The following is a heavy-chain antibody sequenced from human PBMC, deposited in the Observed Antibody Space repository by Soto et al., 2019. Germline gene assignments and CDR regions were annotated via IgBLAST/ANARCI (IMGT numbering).Heavy chain of an antibody. CDR2: IYYSGST. J-gene: IGHJ3*02. Sequence: QLQLQESGPGLVKPSETLSLTCTVSGGSISSSSYYWGWIRQPPGKGLEWIGSIYYSGSTYYNPSLKSRVTISVDTSKNQFSLKLSSVTAADTAVYYCARSDSGYDFGAFDIWGQGTMVTVSS. V-gene: IGHV4-39*01. D-gene: IGHD5-12*01. CDR1: GGSISSSSYY. CDR3: ARSDSGYDFGAFDI.